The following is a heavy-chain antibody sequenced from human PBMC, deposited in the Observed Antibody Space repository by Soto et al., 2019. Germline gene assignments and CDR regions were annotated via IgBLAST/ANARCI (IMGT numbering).Heavy chain of an antibody. CDR2: VYYSGST. Sequence: SETLSLTCTVSGDSINNNDYDWNWIRQTPGKGLEWIGYVYYSGSTYYIPSLKSRLSMSVDTSKNQFSLKLSSVTAADTAIYYCARMSYYYDKWYFDLWGRGTLVTVSS. CDR1: GDSINNNDYD. J-gene: IGHJ2*01. D-gene: IGHD3-22*01. V-gene: IGHV4-30-4*01. CDR3: ARMSYYYDKWYFDL.